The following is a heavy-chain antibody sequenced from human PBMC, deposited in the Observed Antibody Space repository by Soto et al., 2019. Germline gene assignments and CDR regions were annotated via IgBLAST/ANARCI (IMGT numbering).Heavy chain of an antibody. J-gene: IGHJ5*02. CDR3: ARAVKLILGSHTWFDP. V-gene: IGHV1-3*01. Sequence: ASVKVSCKASGYTFTSYAMHWVRQAPGQRLEWMGWINAGNGNTKYSQKFQGRVTITRDTSASTAYMELSSLRSEDTAVYYCARAVKLILGSHTWFDPWGQGTLVTVSS. CDR2: INAGNGNT. D-gene: IGHD2-21*01. CDR1: GYTFTSYA.